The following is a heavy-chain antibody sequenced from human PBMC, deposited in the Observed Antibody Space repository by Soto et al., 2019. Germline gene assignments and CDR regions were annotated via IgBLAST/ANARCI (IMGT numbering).Heavy chain of an antibody. CDR2: IKQDGSEK. CDR3: AREQLQVVIPDY. Sequence: GGSLRLSCAASGFTFSCYWMNWVRQAPGKVLEWVANIKQDGSEKYYVDSVKGRFTISRDNTKNSLYLQMNSLRAEDTAVYYCAREQLQVVIPDYWGQGTLVTVSS. CDR1: GFTFSCYW. D-gene: IGHD6-13*01. V-gene: IGHV3-7*01. J-gene: IGHJ4*02.